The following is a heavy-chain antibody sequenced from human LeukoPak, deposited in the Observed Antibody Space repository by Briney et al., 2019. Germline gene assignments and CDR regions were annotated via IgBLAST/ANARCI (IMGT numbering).Heavy chain of an antibody. Sequence: SETLSLTCTVSGGSISSYYWSWIRQPPGKGLEWIGYIYYSGSTNYNPSLKSRVTISVDTSKNQFSLKPSSVTAADTAVYSCARHKRLRQQLFDYWGQGTLVTVSS. CDR2: IYYSGST. D-gene: IGHD6-13*01. J-gene: IGHJ4*02. CDR3: ARHKRLRQQLFDY. V-gene: IGHV4-59*08. CDR1: GGSISSYY.